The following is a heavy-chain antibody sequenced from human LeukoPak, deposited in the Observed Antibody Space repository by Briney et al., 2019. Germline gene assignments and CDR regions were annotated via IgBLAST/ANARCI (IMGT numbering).Heavy chain of an antibody. D-gene: IGHD3-22*01. V-gene: IGHV7-4-1*02. J-gene: IGHJ4*02. CDR3: ARWDYDSSGYALYYFDY. CDR2: INTNTGNP. Sequence: GASVKVSCKASGYTFTSYAMNWVRQAPGQGLGWMGWINTNTGNPTYAQGFTGRFVFSLDTSVSTAYLQISSLKAEDTAVYYCARWDYDSSGYALYYFDYWGQGTLVTVSS. CDR1: GYTFTSYA.